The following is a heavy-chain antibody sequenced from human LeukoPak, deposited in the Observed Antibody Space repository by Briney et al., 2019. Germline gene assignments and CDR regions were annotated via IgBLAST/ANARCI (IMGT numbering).Heavy chain of an antibody. J-gene: IGHJ4*02. Sequence: ASVKVSCKASGYTFISYGISWVRQAPGQGLEWMGWISAYNGNTNYAQKLQGRVTMTTDTSTSTAYMELRSLRSDDTAVYYCARMLAAAVTPHFDYWGQGTLVTVSS. V-gene: IGHV1-18*01. CDR1: GYTFISYG. D-gene: IGHD4-23*01. CDR3: ARMLAAAVTPHFDY. CDR2: ISAYNGNT.